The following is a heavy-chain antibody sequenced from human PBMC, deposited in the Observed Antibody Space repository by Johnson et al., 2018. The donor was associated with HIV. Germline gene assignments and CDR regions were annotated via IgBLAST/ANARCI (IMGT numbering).Heavy chain of an antibody. D-gene: IGHD3-10*01. J-gene: IGHJ3*02. CDR3: ARDRLWFGESDAFDI. CDR1: GFTFDDYG. V-gene: IGHV3-20*04. CDR2: IYSGGST. Sequence: VQLVESGGGAVRPGGSLRISCAASGFTFDDYGMSWVRQAPGKGLEWVSVIYSGGSTYHADSVKGRFTISRDNAKNSLYVQMNSLRAEDTAGYYCARDRLWFGESDAFDIWGQGTMVTVSS.